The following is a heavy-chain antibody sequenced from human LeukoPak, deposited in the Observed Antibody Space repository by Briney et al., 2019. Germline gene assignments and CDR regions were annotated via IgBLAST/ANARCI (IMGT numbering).Heavy chain of an antibody. CDR3: ARVSQLAPNWFDP. D-gene: IGHD6-6*01. CDR1: GFTFSDYY. V-gene: IGHV3-11*01. J-gene: IGHJ5*02. CDR2: ISSSGSTI. Sequence: PGGSLRLSCAASGFTFSDYYMSWIRQAPGKGLEWVSYISSSGSTIYYAGSVKGRFTISRDNAKNSLYLQMNSLRAEDTAVYYCARVSQLAPNWFDPWGQGTLVTVSS.